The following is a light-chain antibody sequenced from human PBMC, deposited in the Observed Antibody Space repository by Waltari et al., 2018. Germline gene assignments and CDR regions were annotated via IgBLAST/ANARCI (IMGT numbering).Light chain of an antibody. V-gene: IGKV3-11*01. CDR3: QHRSNWPLT. CDR2: GAS. CDR1: QSVSSN. J-gene: IGKJ4*01. Sequence: EIVLTQSPATLSLSPGERAALSCRASQSVSSNLGWYQQKPGQAPRLLIYGASNRATGIPARFSGSGSGTDFTLIISSLEPEDFAVYCCQHRSNWPLTFGGGTKVEIK.